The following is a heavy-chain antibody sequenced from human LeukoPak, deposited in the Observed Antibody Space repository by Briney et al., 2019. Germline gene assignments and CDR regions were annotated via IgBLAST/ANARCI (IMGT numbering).Heavy chain of an antibody. J-gene: IGHJ3*02. CDR3: ARDPAYYYDSSGYLDAFDI. CDR2: MYYSGST. CDR1: GASISSYY. D-gene: IGHD3-22*01. V-gene: IGHV4-59*01. Sequence: SSETLSLTCSVSGASISSYYWGWVRQPPGKGLEWIGYMYYSGSTNYNPSLKSRVTISVDTSKNQFSLKLSSVTAADTAVYYCARDPAYYYDSSGYLDAFDIWGQGTMVTVSS.